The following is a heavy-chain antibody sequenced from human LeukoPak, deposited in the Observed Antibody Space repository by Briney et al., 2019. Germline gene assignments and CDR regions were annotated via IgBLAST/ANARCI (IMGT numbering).Heavy chain of an antibody. Sequence: GASVKVSCKASGYTFTSYDINWVRQATGQGLEWMGWMNPNSGNTGYAQKFQGRVTMTRNTSISTAYMELSSRRFEDTAVYYCARRGSIYYDSSGYLSFDYGDKGTRVRVS. CDR2: MNPNSGNT. D-gene: IGHD3-22*01. J-gene: IGHJ4*02. CDR1: GYTFTSYD. CDR3: ARRGSIYYDSSGYLSFDY. V-gene: IGHV1-8*01.